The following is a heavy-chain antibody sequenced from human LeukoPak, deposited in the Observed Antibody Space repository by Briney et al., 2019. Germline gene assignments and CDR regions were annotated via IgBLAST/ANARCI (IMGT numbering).Heavy chain of an antibody. CDR3: ASPVWGSTVVNYYYMDV. CDR1: GFTFSSYS. V-gene: IGHV3-21*01. CDR2: ISSSSSYI. Sequence: PGGSLRLSCAASGFTFSSYSMNWVRQAPGKGLEWVSSISSSSSYIYYADSVKGRFTISRDNAKNSLYLQMNSLRAEDTAVYYCASPVWGSTVVNYYYMDVWGKGTTVTVSS. D-gene: IGHD4-23*01. J-gene: IGHJ6*03.